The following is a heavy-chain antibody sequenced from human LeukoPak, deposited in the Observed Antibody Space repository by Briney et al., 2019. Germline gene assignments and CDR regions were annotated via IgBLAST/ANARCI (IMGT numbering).Heavy chain of an antibody. Sequence: SETLSLTCAVSGGSISSGGYSWSWIRQPPGKGLEWIGYIYHSGSTYYNPSLKSRVTISVDRSKNQFSLKLSSVTAADTAVYYCARGVGGITDPMNYYFDYWGQGTLVTVSS. CDR2: IYHSGST. CDR1: GGSISSGGYS. V-gene: IGHV4-30-2*01. CDR3: ARGVGGITDPMNYYFDY. J-gene: IGHJ4*02. D-gene: IGHD1-20*01.